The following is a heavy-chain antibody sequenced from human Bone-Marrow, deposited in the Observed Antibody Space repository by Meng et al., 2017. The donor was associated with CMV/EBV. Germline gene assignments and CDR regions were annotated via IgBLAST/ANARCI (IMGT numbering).Heavy chain of an antibody. Sequence: GSLRLSCTVSGGSISNYHWSWPRQPPGKGLEWIGYIHYSGTTNYYPSFKGRVTISLDTSKNQFSLKLNSMTAADTAVYYCARISGTYWGQGTMVTVSS. CDR1: GGSISNYH. V-gene: IGHV4-59*13. CDR3: ARISGTY. J-gene: IGHJ3*01. CDR2: IHYSGTT. D-gene: IGHD3-10*01.